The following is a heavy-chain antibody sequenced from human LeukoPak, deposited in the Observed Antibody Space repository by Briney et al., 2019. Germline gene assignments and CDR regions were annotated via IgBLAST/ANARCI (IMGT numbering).Heavy chain of an antibody. Sequence: SETLSLTCTVSGGSISSYYWSWIRQPPGKGLEWIGYIYYSGSTNYNPSLKSRVTISVDTSKNQFSLKLSSVTAADTAVYYCAREDGDYLEISAFDIWGQGTMVTVSS. CDR2: IYYSGST. D-gene: IGHD4-17*01. J-gene: IGHJ3*02. V-gene: IGHV4-59*01. CDR3: AREDGDYLEISAFDI. CDR1: GGSISSYY.